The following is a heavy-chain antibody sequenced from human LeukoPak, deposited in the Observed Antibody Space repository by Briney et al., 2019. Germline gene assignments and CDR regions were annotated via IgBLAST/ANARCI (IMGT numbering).Heavy chain of an antibody. D-gene: IGHD4-17*01. CDR2: IYPGDSDT. Sequence: GESLKISCKGSGYSFTSYWIGWVRQMPGKGLEWMGIIYPGDSDTRYSPSFQGQVTISADKSISTAYLQWSSLKASDTAMYYCARHLSAVTTSFKRHYYGMDVWGQGTTVTVSS. V-gene: IGHV5-51*01. CDR3: ARHLSAVTTSFKRHYYGMDV. J-gene: IGHJ6*02. CDR1: GYSFTSYW.